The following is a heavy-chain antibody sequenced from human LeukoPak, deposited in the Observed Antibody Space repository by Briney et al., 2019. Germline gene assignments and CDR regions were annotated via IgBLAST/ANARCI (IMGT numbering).Heavy chain of an antibody. J-gene: IGHJ4*02. CDR1: GGPISSYY. Sequence: SETLSLTCTVYGGPISSYYWSWIRQPPGKGLEWIGYIYYSGSTNYNPSLKSRVTISVDTSKNQFSLKLSSVTAADTAVYYCARGGYSYGYDCWGQGTLVTVSS. CDR3: ARGGYSYGYDC. V-gene: IGHV4-59*01. D-gene: IGHD5-18*01. CDR2: IYYSGST.